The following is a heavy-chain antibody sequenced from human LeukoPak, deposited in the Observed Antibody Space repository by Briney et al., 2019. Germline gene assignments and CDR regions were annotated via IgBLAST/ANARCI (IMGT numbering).Heavy chain of an antibody. D-gene: IGHD3-10*01. Sequence: GGSLSPVCAASGFTFSNYGMHWVRQAPGKGLDWVACIHFDGSDKYYADSVKGRFTISRDNSKNTLYLQMNSLRVEDTAVYYCTKVTSGGWGQGTLSTVSS. J-gene: IGHJ1*01. CDR3: TKVTSGG. V-gene: IGHV3-30*02. CDR2: IHFDGSDK. CDR1: GFTFSNYG.